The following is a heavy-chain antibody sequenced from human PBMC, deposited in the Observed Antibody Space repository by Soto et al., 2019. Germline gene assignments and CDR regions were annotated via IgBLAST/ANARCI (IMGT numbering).Heavy chain of an antibody. CDR3: AEGGLRIAVGGTYRENRVGPPDY. CDR2: ISGSGGST. Sequence: EVQLLESGGGLVQPGGSLRLSCAASGFTFSSYAMSWVRQAPGKGLEWVSAISGSGGSTYYADSVKGRFTISRVNSKNTVYLQMNSLRAEDTAVYYCAEGGLRIAVGGTYRENRVGPPDYWGQGTLVTVSS. D-gene: IGHD6-19*01. J-gene: IGHJ4*02. CDR1: GFTFSSYA. V-gene: IGHV3-23*01.